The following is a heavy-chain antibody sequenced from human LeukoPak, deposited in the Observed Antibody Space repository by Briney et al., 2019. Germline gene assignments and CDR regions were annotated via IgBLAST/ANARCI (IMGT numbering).Heavy chain of an antibody. CDR2: IWYDGSNK. V-gene: IGHV3-33*08. J-gene: IGHJ4*02. Sequence: GGSLRLSCAASGFTFSSYGMHWVRQAPGKGLEWVAVIWYDGSNKYYADSVKGRFTISRDNSKNTLYLQMNSLRAEDTAVYYCARDVAQITMIVANWGQGTLVTVSS. CDR1: GFTFSSYG. D-gene: IGHD3-22*01. CDR3: ARDVAQITMIVAN.